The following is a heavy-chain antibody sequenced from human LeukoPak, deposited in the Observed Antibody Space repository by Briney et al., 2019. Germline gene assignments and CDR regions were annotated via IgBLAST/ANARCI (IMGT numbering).Heavy chain of an antibody. CDR2: ISSSGSTI. CDR1: GFTFSDYY. Sequence: GGSLRLSCAASGFTFSDYYMSWIRQAPGKGVERVSYISSSGSTIYYADSVKGGSTISRDNAKNSLYLKMNRLRAEDTAVYYCARGDVVYAFGYWGQGTLVTGSS. J-gene: IGHJ4*02. D-gene: IGHD2-8*02. CDR3: ARGDVVYAFGY. V-gene: IGHV3-11*01.